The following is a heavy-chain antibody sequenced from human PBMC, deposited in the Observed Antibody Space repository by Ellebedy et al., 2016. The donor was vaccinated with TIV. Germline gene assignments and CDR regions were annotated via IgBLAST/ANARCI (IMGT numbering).Heavy chain of an antibody. CDR1: GGSIRSYY. CDR2: ISNSGST. V-gene: IGHV4-59*01. Sequence: GSLRLXCNVSGGSIRSYYWSWFRQPPGKGLEWIGYISNSGSTNYSPSLKSRVTISVDTSKNQFSLNLRSVTAADTAVYYCARGAHADTAWGPGTLVTVSS. J-gene: IGHJ4*02. CDR3: ARGAHADTA. D-gene: IGHD6-25*01.